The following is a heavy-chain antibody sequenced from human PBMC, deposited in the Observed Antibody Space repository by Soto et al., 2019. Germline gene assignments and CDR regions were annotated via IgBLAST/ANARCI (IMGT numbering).Heavy chain of an antibody. CDR2: IIPTFGTA. CDR1: GVTFSNSV. CDR3: ARAHILVGATIYEHYFDF. D-gene: IGHD1-26*01. J-gene: IGHJ4*02. V-gene: IGHV1-69*13. Sequence: SVKVSCKASGVTFSNSVFSWVRQAPGQGLEWMGGIIPTFGTANYAQNFQGRVTISADESTSTAYMELSSLRSEDTAVYYCARAHILVGATIYEHYFDFWGQGTLVTVS.